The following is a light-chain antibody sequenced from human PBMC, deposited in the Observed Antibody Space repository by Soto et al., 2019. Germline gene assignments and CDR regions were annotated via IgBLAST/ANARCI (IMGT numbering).Light chain of an antibody. CDR2: KAS. J-gene: IGKJ5*01. CDR1: QTISSW. Sequence: DIKMTQSPSTLSGSVGDRVTITCRASQTISSWLAWYQQKPGKAPKLLIYKASTLKSGVPSRFSGSGSGTDFTLTISSLQPEDFATYYCQQLNSYPITFGQGTRLEI. CDR3: QQLNSYPIT. V-gene: IGKV1-5*03.